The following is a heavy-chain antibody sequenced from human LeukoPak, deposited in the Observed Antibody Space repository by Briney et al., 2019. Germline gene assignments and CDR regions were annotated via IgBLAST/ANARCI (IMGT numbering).Heavy chain of an antibody. Sequence: GGSLRLSCAASGFTFSSYAMSWVRQAPGKGLEWVSAISGSGGSTYYADSVKGQFTISRDNSKNTLYLQMNSLRAEDTAVYYCAKDLDFWSGYPYYFDYWGQGTLVTVSS. CDR3: AKDLDFWSGYPYYFDY. V-gene: IGHV3-23*01. CDR2: ISGSGGST. J-gene: IGHJ4*02. D-gene: IGHD3-3*01. CDR1: GFTFSSYA.